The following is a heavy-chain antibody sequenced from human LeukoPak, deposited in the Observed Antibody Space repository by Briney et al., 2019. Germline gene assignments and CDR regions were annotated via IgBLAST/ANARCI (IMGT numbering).Heavy chain of an antibody. CDR1: GFIFSGYG. CDR2: IWYDVSNK. J-gene: IGHJ4*02. V-gene: IGHV3-33*01. D-gene: IGHD5-24*01. Sequence: GGSLRLSCAASGFIFSGYGMHWVRQAPGKGLEWVAVIWYDVSNKYYADSVKGRFTISRDNSKNTLYLQMNSLRAEDTAVFYCARGNFRRDGYNFDYWGQGTLVTVSS. CDR3: ARGNFRRDGYNFDY.